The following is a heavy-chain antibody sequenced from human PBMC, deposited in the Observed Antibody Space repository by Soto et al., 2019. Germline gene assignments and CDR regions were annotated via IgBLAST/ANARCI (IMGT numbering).Heavy chain of an antibody. CDR2: IIPILGIA. J-gene: IGHJ6*03. V-gene: IGHV1-69*02. CDR1: GGTFSSYT. D-gene: IGHD3-3*01. Sequence: GASVKVSCKASGGTFSSYTISWVRQAPGQGLEWMGRIIPILGIANYAQKFQGRVTITADKSTSTAYMELSSLRSEDTAVYYCASSRTNYDFWSGYEYYYYMDVWGKGTTVTVSS. CDR3: ASSRTNYDFWSGYEYYYYMDV.